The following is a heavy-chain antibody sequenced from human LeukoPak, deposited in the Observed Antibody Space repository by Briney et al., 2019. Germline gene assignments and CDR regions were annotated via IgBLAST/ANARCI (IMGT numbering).Heavy chain of an antibody. V-gene: IGHV4-59*08. Sequence: SETLPLTCTVSGGSISRYYWSWIRQPPGKGLEWIGYIYYSGSTNYNPSLKSRVTISVDTSKNQFSLELSSVTAADTAVYYCARHEFCGDECYYFDYWGQGTLVTVSS. D-gene: IGHD2-21*01. CDR3: ARHEFCGDECYYFDY. CDR1: GGSISRYY. CDR2: IYYSGST. J-gene: IGHJ4*02.